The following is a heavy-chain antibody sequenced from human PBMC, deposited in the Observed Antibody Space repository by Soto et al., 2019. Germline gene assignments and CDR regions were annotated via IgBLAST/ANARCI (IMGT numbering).Heavy chain of an antibody. J-gene: IGHJ6*02. D-gene: IGHD3-10*01. V-gene: IGHV1-18*01. Sequence: ASVKVSCKASGYTFTSYDINWVRQATGQGLEWMGWISGHNGDTKYVQKFQGRVSMTTDTSTSTASMELRSLRSDDTAVYYCARSGSMPYYYYGMDVWGQGTTVTVSS. CDR1: GYTFTSYD. CDR2: ISGHNGDT. CDR3: ARSGSMPYYYYGMDV.